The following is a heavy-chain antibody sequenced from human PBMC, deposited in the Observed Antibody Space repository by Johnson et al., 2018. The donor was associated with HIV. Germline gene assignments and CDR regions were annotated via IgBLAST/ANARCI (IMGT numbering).Heavy chain of an antibody. CDR2: ISWNSGSI. Sequence: LVESGGGLVQPGWSLRLSCAASGFTFDDYAMHWVRQAPGRGLDWVSGISWNSGSIGYADSVKGRFTISRDNAKNALYLQLNSLSVEDTAVYYCARDDLDNSGHLMAFDMWGQGTMVTVSS. D-gene: IGHD1-26*01. CDR1: GFTFDDYA. V-gene: IGHV3-9*01. CDR3: ARDDLDNSGHLMAFDM. J-gene: IGHJ3*02.